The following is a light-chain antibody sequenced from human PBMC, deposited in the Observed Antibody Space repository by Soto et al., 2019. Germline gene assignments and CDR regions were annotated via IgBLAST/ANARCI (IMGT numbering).Light chain of an antibody. CDR1: QSISTY. CDR3: QQSYSISPYT. V-gene: IGKV1-39*01. J-gene: IGKJ2*01. Sequence: DIQMTQFPPSLSASVGDKVTITCRASQSISTYLNWYQQKPGKAPKLLIFAASSLQSGVPSRFSGSGSGTDFTLTISGLQPEDFSTYFCQQSYSISPYTFGQGTKLGIK. CDR2: AAS.